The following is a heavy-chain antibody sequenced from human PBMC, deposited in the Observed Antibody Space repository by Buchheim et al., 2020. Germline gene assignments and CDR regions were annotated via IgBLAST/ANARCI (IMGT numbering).Heavy chain of an antibody. CDR1: GFSRSNSGVG. D-gene: IGHD6-13*01. Sequence: QITLKESGPTRGKPTQTLTLTCTFAGFSRSNSGVGGGWIRQPPGKALEWLALIYWDDDKRYSPSLKSRLTITKDTSKNQVVLTMTNMDPVDTATYYCARLWYSSSWYDYWGQGTL. V-gene: IGHV2-5*02. CDR2: IYWDDDK. J-gene: IGHJ4*02. CDR3: ARLWYSSSWYDY.